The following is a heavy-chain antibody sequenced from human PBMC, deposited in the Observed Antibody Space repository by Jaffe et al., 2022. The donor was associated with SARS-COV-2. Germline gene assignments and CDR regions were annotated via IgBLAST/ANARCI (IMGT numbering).Heavy chain of an antibody. V-gene: IGHV4-59*01. CDR1: GVSITSYY. CDR2: MFNRGTA. Sequence: QVQLQESGPGLVRPSETLSLTCAVSGVSITSYYWGWFRQPPGKGLEWLGYMFNRGTANYSPALRSRISISLDTSKNQFSLRLDSVAAADTAVYYCARVSVPWSTGLYLIDSWGQGTLVTVSS. J-gene: IGHJ4*02. CDR3: ARVSVPWSTGLYLIDS. D-gene: IGHD6-19*01.